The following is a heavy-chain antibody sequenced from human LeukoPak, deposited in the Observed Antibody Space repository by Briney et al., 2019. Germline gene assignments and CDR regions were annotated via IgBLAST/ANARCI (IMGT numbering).Heavy chain of an antibody. CDR3: AKGETMVRGVIDY. V-gene: IGHV3-9*01. J-gene: IGHJ4*02. D-gene: IGHD3-10*01. CDR2: ISWNSGSI. CDR1: GFTFGDYA. Sequence: GGSLRLSCTASGFTFGDYAMHWVRQAPGKGLEWVSGISWNSGSIGYADSVKGRFTISRDNAKNSLYLQMNSLRAEDTALYYCAKGETMVRGVIDYWGQGTLVTVSS.